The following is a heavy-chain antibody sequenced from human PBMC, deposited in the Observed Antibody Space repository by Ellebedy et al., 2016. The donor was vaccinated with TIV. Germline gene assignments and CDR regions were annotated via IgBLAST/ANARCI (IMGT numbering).Heavy chain of an antibody. V-gene: IGHV3-64D*09. J-gene: IGHJ5*02. CDR1: GFTFSSYA. D-gene: IGHD6-13*01. CDR3: VKAWHSSSWYSNWFDP. Sequence: GESLKISCSVSGFTFSSYAMHWVRQAPGKGLQYVSAISSNGVTTDYADSVESRFAISRDNSKNTLYLQMRSLRPEDTAVYYCVKAWHSSSWYSNWFDPWGQGTLVIVSS. CDR2: ISSNGVTT.